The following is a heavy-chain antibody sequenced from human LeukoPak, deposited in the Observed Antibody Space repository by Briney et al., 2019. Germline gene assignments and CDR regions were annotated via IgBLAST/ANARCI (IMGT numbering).Heavy chain of an antibody. J-gene: IGHJ4*02. Sequence: PGGSLGLSCSTSGFIFSNFVMHWVRQAPGKGLVWVARIPTDEAPTNYAESALGRFTISRDNAKSTLFLQMNDLRAEDTAIYYCARDHYFKTDYWGQGTLVTVS. CDR1: GFIFSNFV. CDR3: ARDHYFKTDY. V-gene: IGHV3-74*01. D-gene: IGHD3-10*01. CDR2: IPTDEAPT.